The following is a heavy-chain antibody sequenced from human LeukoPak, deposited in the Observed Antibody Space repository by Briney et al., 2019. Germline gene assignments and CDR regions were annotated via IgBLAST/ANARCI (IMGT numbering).Heavy chain of an antibody. J-gene: IGHJ4*02. D-gene: IGHD3-10*01. V-gene: IGHV1-18*01. CDR2: ISTYNGDT. Sequence: ASVKVSCKASGYSFASFGINWVRQAPGQGLEWMGWISTYNGDTNYAQNLQGRVTMTTDTSTSTAYMDLSSLRSDDTAVYYCARGGYYGSGSFPDYWGQGTLVTVSS. CDR1: GYSFASFG. CDR3: ARGGYYGSGSFPDY.